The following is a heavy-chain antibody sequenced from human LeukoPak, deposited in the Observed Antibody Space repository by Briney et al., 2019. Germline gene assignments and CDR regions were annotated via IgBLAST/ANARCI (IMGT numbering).Heavy chain of an antibody. J-gene: IGHJ5*02. D-gene: IGHD5-24*01. CDR3: ARDYSSGYHSDGPRFDP. CDR1: GFIFSNFG. V-gene: IGHV3-30*02. CDR2: IRYDKSNE. Sequence: GGSLRLSCTVSGFIFSNFGMHWVRQAPGKGLEWLAYIRYDKSNEYYADFVKGRFTISRDKSKNVLYLQMNSLRPEDTALYFCARDYSSGYHSDGPRFDPWGQGTLVTVSS.